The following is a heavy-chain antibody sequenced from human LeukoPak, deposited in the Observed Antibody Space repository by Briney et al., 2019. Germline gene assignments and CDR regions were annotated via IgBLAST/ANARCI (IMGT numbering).Heavy chain of an antibody. CDR3: ARELWFVNAPGSWLDP. CDR2: IFHSGPS. Sequence: SETLPLTCAVSGDSISSGDYSWSWIRQPSGKGLEWIGYIFHSGPSYYNPSLKSRVTISVDKSKNQFSLRLTSVTAADTAVYYCARELWFVNAPGSWLDPWGQGTLVTVSS. J-gene: IGHJ5*02. V-gene: IGHV4-30-2*01. D-gene: IGHD3-10*01. CDR1: GDSISSGDYS.